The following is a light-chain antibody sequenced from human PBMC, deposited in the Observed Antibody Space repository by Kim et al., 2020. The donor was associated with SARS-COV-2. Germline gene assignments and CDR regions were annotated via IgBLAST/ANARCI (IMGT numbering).Light chain of an antibody. CDR2: EDY. V-gene: IGLV6-57*03. CDR1: SGTCASSY. Sequence: GRTVTSSCTRSSGTCASSYVQWFQQRPGSVPTTVIFEDYQRPSGVPDRFSGSVDSSSNSASLTISGLKTEDEGYYYCQSYDDTIVVFGGGTQLTVL. CDR3: QSYDDTIVV. J-gene: IGLJ2*01.